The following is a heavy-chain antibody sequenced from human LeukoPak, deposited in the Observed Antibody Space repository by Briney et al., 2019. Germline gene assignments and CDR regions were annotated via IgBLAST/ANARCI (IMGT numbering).Heavy chain of an antibody. Sequence: ASVRVSCKVSGYTLTELSMHWVRQAPGKGLEWMGGFDPEDGETIYAQKFQGRVTMTEDTSTDTAYMELSSLRSEDTAVYYCATLFTTVTTDSVGAGNLDYWGQGTMVTVSS. V-gene: IGHV1-24*01. CDR3: ATLFTTVTTDSVGAGNLDY. J-gene: IGHJ4*02. D-gene: IGHD4-17*01. CDR2: FDPEDGET. CDR1: GYTLTELS.